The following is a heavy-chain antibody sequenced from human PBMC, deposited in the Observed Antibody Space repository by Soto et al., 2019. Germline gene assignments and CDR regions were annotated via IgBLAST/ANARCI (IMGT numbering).Heavy chain of an antibody. V-gene: IGHV3-48*03. D-gene: IGHD3-22*01. J-gene: IGHJ4*02. CDR3: TMLPLRSINYYESSGPPY. Sequence: GGSLRLPCAASGFTFRSFQMNLVRQAPGKGLEWVSYFRSSWSTIFHAVSVKWRFTITRHVPEQVLYVHVNCLRRGDRPVFFCTMLPLRSINYYESSGPPYWGQGTLVTVSS. CDR2: FRSSWSTI. CDR1: GFTFRSFQ.